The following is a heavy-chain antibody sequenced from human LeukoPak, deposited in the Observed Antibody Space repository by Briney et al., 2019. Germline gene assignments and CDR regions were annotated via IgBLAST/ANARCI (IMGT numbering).Heavy chain of an antibody. J-gene: IGHJ4*02. CDR1: GGSITGSSN. Sequence: PSETLSLTCTVSGGSITGSSNWGWIRQPPGKGLDWIGSIFYSGSTFYSPSLKSRITISVDTSKNQFSLKLNSVTAADTAIYYCARHEKVYGASFDYWGQGTLVTVSS. D-gene: IGHD2-8*01. CDR3: ARHEKVYGASFDY. V-gene: IGHV4-39*01. CDR2: IFYSGST.